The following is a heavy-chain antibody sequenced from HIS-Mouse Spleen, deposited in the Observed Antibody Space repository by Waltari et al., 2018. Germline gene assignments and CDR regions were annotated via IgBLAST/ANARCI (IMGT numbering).Heavy chain of an antibody. CDR3: ARDGYSGYGHDAFDI. CDR1: GGSISSSSYY. CDR2: IYYSGST. Sequence: QLQLQESGPGLVKPSETLSLTCTVSGGSISSSSYYWVWIRLPPGKGLEWIGSIYYSGSTYYNPSLKSRVTISVDTSKNQFSLKLSSVTAADTAVYYCARDGYSGYGHDAFDIWGQGTMVTVSS. D-gene: IGHD5-12*01. V-gene: IGHV4-39*07. J-gene: IGHJ3*02.